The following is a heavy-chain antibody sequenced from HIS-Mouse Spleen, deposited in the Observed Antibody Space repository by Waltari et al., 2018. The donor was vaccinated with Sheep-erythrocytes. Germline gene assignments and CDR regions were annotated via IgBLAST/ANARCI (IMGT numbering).Heavy chain of an antibody. CDR3: ASRRMSSFDY. Sequence: QVQLQQWGAGLLKPSETLSLTCAVYGGSFSGYYWSWIRQPPGKGLEWIGEINHSGSTNDNPSLTSRVTISVDTSKNQFSLKLSSVTAADTAVYYCASRRMSSFDYWGQGTLVTVSS. J-gene: IGHJ4*02. V-gene: IGHV4-34*01. D-gene: IGHD3-10*01. CDR2: INHSGST. CDR1: GGSFSGYY.